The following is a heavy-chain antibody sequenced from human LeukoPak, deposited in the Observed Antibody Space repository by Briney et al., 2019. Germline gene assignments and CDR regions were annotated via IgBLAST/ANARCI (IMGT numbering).Heavy chain of an antibody. Sequence: XXVRQPPGXXXGXIGXIYYSGSTNYNPSLKSRVTISVDTSKNQFSLKLSSVTAADTAVYYCARLPTTVTTSGREYYFDYWGQGTLVTVSS. V-gene: IGHV4-59*01. CDR2: IYYSGST. D-gene: IGHD4-11*01. J-gene: IGHJ4*02. CDR3: ARLPTTVTTSGREYYFDY.